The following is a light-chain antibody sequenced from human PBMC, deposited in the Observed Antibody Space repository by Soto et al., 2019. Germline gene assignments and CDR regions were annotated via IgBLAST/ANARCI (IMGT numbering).Light chain of an antibody. Sequence: EIVMTQSPATLSVSPGERATLSCRASQSVSINLAWYQQKPGQAPRLLIYGATTRATGIPARFSGSGAGTDFTLTISSLQSEDFAVYYCQQYNNWPLTFGGGSRLEIK. CDR1: QSVSIN. CDR2: GAT. V-gene: IGKV3-15*01. J-gene: IGKJ4*01. CDR3: QQYNNWPLT.